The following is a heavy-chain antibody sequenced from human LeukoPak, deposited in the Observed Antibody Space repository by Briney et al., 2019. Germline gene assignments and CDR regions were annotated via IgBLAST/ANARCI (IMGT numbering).Heavy chain of an antibody. V-gene: IGHV3-11*04. CDR3: ARDQQSYGDYDAFDI. J-gene: IGHJ3*02. CDR2: ISSSGSTI. CDR1: GFTFSDYY. D-gene: IGHD4-17*01. Sequence: PGGSLRLSCTASGFTFSDYYMSWIRQAPGKGLEWVSYISSSGSTIYYADSVKGRFTISRDNAKNSLYLQMKSLRAEDTAVYYCARDQQSYGDYDAFDIWGQGTMVTVSS.